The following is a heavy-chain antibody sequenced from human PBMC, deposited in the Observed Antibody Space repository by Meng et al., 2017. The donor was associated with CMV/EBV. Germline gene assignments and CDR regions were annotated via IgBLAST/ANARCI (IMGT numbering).Heavy chain of an antibody. CDR3: AKDELHVSQNYDFWSGYSTGAFDI. V-gene: IGHV3-30*02. CDR2: IRYDGSNK. J-gene: IGHJ3*02. Sequence: GESLKISCAASGFTFSSYGMHWVRQAPGKGLEWVAFIRYDGSNKYYADSVKGRFTISRDNSKNTLYLQMNSLRAEDTAVYYCAKDELHVSQNYDFWSGYSTGAFDIWGQGTMVTLSS. D-gene: IGHD3-3*01. CDR1: GFTFSSYG.